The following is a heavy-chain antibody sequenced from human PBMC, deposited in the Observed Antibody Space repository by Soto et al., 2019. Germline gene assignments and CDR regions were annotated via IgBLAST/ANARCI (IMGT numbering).Heavy chain of an antibody. Sequence: EVQLVESGGGLVQPGGSLRLSCAASGFPFSRYWMSWVRQSPGKGLEWLANIKQDGSEKYYVDSVKSRFTISRDNAKNSLYLQMNSRRAEDTAVYYCARGRNYDFWSGYYTCLFRNWFDPWVQGTLVTVSS. CDR3: ARGRNYDFWSGYYTCLFRNWFDP. V-gene: IGHV3-7*01. D-gene: IGHD3-3*01. CDR2: IKQDGSEK. J-gene: IGHJ5*02. CDR1: GFPFSRYW.